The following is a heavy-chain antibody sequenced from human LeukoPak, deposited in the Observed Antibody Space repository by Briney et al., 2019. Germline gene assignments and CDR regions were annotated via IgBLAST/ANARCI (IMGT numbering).Heavy chain of an antibody. D-gene: IGHD2-2*01. J-gene: IGHJ4*02. CDR2: SSYSGSA. CDR1: GASITSGAYY. V-gene: IGHV4-31*03. Sequence: SETLSLTCTVSGASITSGAYYWTGIRQHPGEGLEWIGYSSYSGSAYYNPSLKRRVTISVDTSKSQFSLKLSSVTAADTAVYYCARYYCASSRCPGVDYWGQGTLVTVSS. CDR3: ARYYCASSRCPGVDY.